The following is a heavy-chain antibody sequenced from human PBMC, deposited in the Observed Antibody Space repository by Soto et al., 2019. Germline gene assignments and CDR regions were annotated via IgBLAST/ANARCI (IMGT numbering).Heavy chain of an antibody. CDR1: GFTFSNYW. D-gene: IGHD1-26*01. J-gene: IGHJ4*02. CDR2: IKEDGSEK. CDR3: VRGGSHSFDY. Sequence: EVQLVESGGGLVQPGGSLRLSCAASGFTFSNYWMSWVRQAPGKGLEWVANIKEDGSEKYNVDSVKGRVTISRDNAKNLMYLQMDSLRAEDTAVYKCVRGGSHSFDYCGQGTVVTVSS. V-gene: IGHV3-7*05.